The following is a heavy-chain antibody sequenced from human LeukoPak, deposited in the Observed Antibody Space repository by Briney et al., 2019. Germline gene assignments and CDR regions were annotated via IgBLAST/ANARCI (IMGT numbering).Heavy chain of an antibody. D-gene: IGHD3-10*01. V-gene: IGHV3-11*01. CDR2: ISSSGSTI. Sequence: LSLTCTVSGGSISSGGYYWRWIRQAPGKGLEWVSYISSSGSTIYYADSVKGRFTISRDNAKNSLYLQMNSLRAEDTAVYYCASGLLGYYFDYWGQGTLVTVSS. J-gene: IGHJ4*02. CDR3: ASGLLGYYFDY. CDR1: GGSISSGGYY.